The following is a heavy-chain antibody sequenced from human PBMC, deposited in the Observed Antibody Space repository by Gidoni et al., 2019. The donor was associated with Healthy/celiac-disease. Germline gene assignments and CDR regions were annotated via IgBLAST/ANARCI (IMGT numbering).Heavy chain of an antibody. CDR1: GFTLSSYW. CDR2: INSDGSST. CDR3: ARVAASGSGSSLFDY. D-gene: IGHD3-10*01. V-gene: IGHV3-74*01. J-gene: IGHJ4*02. Sequence: EVQLVESGGGLVQPGGSLRLSCAASGFTLSSYWMHWVRQAPGKGLVWVSRINSDGSSTSYADSVKGRFTISRDNAKNTLYLQMNSLRAEDTAVYYCARVAASGSGSSLFDYWGQGTLVTVSS.